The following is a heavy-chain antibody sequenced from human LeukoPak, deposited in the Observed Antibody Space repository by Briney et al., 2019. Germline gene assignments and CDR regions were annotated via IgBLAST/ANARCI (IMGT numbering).Heavy chain of an antibody. D-gene: IGHD3-10*01. CDR1: GGSISSGGYY. CDR3: ARDVIIYYGMDV. Sequence: SETLSLTCTVSGGSISSGGYYWSWIRQPPGKGLEWIGYIYHSGSTYYNPSLKSRVTISVDTSENQFSLKLSSVTAADTAVYYCARDVIIYYGMDVWGQGTTVTVSS. V-gene: IGHV4-30-2*01. J-gene: IGHJ6*02. CDR2: IYHSGST.